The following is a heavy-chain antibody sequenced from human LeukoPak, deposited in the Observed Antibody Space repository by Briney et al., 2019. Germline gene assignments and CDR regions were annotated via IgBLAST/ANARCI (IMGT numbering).Heavy chain of an antibody. J-gene: IGHJ4*02. Sequence: GESVKISCKVSGYSFTSYWIGWVRQMRGKGLGWMGFIYLGDSDTGYRPSFQGQVTISADKSISTAYLQGSSLKASDTAMYYCARHIEYYYGSGSYFDYWGQGTLVTVSS. V-gene: IGHV5-51*01. CDR3: ARHIEYYYGSGSYFDY. D-gene: IGHD3-10*01. CDR1: GYSFTSYW. CDR2: IYLGDSDT.